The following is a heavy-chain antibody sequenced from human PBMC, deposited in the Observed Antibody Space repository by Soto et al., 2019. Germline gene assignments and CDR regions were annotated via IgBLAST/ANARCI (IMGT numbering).Heavy chain of an antibody. CDR3: TTDSYSTMIVVRFDY. D-gene: IGHD3-22*01. J-gene: IGHJ4*01. V-gene: IGHV3-23*01. CDR2: ISNSGST. CDR1: GFTFRNCA. Sequence: GGSLRLSCAASGFTFRNCAMNWVRQAPGRGLEWVSTISNSGSTYYADAVKGRFTISRDISKNTLYLQMSSLRADDTAVYYCTTDSYSTMIVVRFDYWGHGTLVTVSS.